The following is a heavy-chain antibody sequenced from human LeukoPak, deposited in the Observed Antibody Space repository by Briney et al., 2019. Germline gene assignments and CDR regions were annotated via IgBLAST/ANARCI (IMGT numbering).Heavy chain of an antibody. CDR2: IIPIFGTA. CDR1: GGTFSSYA. V-gene: IGHV1-69*05. D-gene: IGHD6-19*01. CDR3: ARQDIAVAEAEYAFDI. Sequence: SVKVSCKASGGTFSSYAISWVRQAPGQGLEWMGRIIPIFGTANYAQKLQGRVTMTTDTSTSTAYMELRSLRSDDTAVYYCARQDIAVAEAEYAFDIWGQGTMVTVSS. J-gene: IGHJ3*02.